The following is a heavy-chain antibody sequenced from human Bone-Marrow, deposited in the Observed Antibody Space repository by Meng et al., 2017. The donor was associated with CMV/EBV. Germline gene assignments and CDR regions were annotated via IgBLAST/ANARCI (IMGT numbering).Heavy chain of an antibody. Sequence: QVKLQQSGPGLVKPSETLSLPCRVSGVSISTHYWSWIRQTPGKGLEWIASIHYTGRADYSPSLKSRVTVSVDTSDSQLSLKLSSVTTADTAMYYCAERGGGYWGQGILVTVSS. CDR3: AERGGGY. J-gene: IGHJ4*02. D-gene: IGHD1-1*01. CDR1: GVSISTHY. CDR2: IHYTGRA. V-gene: IGHV4-59*11.